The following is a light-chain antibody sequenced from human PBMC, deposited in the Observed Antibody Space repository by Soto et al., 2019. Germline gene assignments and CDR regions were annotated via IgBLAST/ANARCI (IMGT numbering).Light chain of an antibody. V-gene: IGKV1-5*01. CDR2: DAY. J-gene: IGKJ2*02. Sequence: DIQMTQSPSTLSASVGDRVTITCRASQSLGNCLAWYQQKPGTAPKILIYDAYSLAHGVPSRFSGSGSGTEFTLTISSLQPDDFATYYCQQYDSYSRTFGQGTKVEI. CDR3: QQYDSYSRT. CDR1: QSLGNC.